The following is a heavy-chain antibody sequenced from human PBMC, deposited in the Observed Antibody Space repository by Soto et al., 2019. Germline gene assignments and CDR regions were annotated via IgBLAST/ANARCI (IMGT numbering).Heavy chain of an antibody. V-gene: IGHV4-30-2*01. J-gene: IGHJ4*02. CDR2: IYHSGST. CDR3: ARENNVLPGGYFDY. D-gene: IGHD3-10*01. Sequence: PSETPSLTCAVSGCSISSGGYSWSWIRQPPGKGLEWIGYIYHSGSTYYNPSLKSRVTISVDRSKNQFSLKLSSVTAADTAVYYCARENNVLPGGYFDYWGQGTLVTVSS. CDR1: GCSISSGGYS.